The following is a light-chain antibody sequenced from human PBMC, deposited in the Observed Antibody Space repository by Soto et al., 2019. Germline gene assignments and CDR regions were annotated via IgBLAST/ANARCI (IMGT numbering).Light chain of an antibody. V-gene: IGKV3-15*01. Sequence: EIVMTQSPATLSVSPGERATLSCRASQSVSSNLPWYQQKPGQAPRLLIYGASTRATGIPARFSGSGSGTEFTLTISSLQSEDFAVYYCQQYNNWPLTFGQGPKLEIK. CDR3: QQYNNWPLT. CDR2: GAS. J-gene: IGKJ2*01. CDR1: QSVSSN.